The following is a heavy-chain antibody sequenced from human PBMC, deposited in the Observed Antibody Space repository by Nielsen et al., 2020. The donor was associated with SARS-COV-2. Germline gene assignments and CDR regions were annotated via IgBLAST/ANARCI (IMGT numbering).Heavy chain of an antibody. D-gene: IGHD6-19*01. V-gene: IGHV3-30-3*01. CDR3: ARAGGYSSGWYPFDY. Sequence: GGSLRLSCEASGFTFSSYAMHWVRQAPGKGLEWVAVISFDGGTEYYADSVKGRFTISRDNSNNTLNLKMSSLRAEDTAVYYCARAGGYSSGWYPFDYWGQGTLVTVSS. CDR1: GFTFSSYA. J-gene: IGHJ4*02. CDR2: ISFDGGTE.